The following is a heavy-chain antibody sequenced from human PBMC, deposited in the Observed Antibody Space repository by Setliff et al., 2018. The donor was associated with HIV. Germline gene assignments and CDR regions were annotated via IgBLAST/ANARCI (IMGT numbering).Heavy chain of an antibody. J-gene: IGHJ4*02. V-gene: IGHV4-4*02. CDR3: ARHQITTDSPFDY. CDR2: IYHSGST. CDR1: GGSISSSNW. Sequence: PSETLSLTCAVSGGSISSSNWWSWVRQPPGKGLEWIGEIYHSGSTNYNPSLKSRVTISVDKSKNQFSLKLSSVTAADTAVYYCARHQITTDSPFDYWGQGTLVTVSS.